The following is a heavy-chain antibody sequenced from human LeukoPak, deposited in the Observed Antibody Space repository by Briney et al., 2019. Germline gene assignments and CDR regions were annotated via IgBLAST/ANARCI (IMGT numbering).Heavy chain of an antibody. CDR3: AKDRGGGSYRDY. CDR1: GFTFSSYA. D-gene: IGHD1-26*01. V-gene: IGHV3-23*01. Sequence: PGRSLRLSCAASGFTFSSYAMSWVRQAPGKGLEWVSAISGSGGSTYYADSVKGRFTISRDNSKNTLYLQMNSLRAEDTAVYYCAKDRGGGSYRDYWGQGTLVTVSS. J-gene: IGHJ4*02. CDR2: ISGSGGST.